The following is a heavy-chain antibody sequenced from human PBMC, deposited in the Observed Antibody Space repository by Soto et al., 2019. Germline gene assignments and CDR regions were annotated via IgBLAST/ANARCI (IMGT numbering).Heavy chain of an antibody. D-gene: IGHD6-6*01. CDR2: ISGSGGTT. V-gene: IGHV3-23*01. CDR3: AKEHSSSWASAT. Sequence: GGSLRLSCAASGFSFTTYGMTWVRQAPGKGLEWVSFISGSGGTTYYANSVKGRFTVSRDNSKNTLYLQMISLSADDTAVYYCAKEHSSSWASATWGQGTLVTVSS. CDR1: GFSFTTYG. J-gene: IGHJ4*02.